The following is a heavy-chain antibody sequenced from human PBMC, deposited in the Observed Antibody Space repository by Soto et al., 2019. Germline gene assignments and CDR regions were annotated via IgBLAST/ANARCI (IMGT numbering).Heavy chain of an antibody. J-gene: IGHJ6*02. Sequence: SETLSLTCAVSGGSISNSYWWSWVRQPPGKGLEWIGEIFHSGGTNYNPSLKSRVTISLDESKNQFSLRVSSVTAADTAVYYCASAAKLFGVVMAALDVWGQGTTVTVSS. CDR3: ASAAKLFGVVMAALDV. CDR2: IFHSGGT. CDR1: GGSISNSYW. V-gene: IGHV4-4*02. D-gene: IGHD3-3*01.